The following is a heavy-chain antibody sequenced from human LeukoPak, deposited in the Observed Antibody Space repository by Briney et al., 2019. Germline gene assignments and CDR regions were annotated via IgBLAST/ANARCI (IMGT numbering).Heavy chain of an antibody. CDR2: IKSKTDGGTT. V-gene: IGHV3-15*01. CDR3: TTGTTPSFYSSSYYMDV. Sequence: PGGSLRLSCAASGFTFSNAWMSWVRQAPGKGLEWVGRIKSKTDGGTTDYAAPVKGRFTISRDDSKNTLYLQMNSLKTEDTAVYYCTTGTTPSFYSSSYYMDVWGKGTTVTVSS. D-gene: IGHD6-6*01. J-gene: IGHJ6*03. CDR1: GFTFSNAW.